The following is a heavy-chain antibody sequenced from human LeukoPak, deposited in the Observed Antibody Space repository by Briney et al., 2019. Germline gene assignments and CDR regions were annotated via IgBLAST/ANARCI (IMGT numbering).Heavy chain of an antibody. CDR2: IYYSGST. J-gene: IGHJ3*02. Sequence: PSETLSLTCTVSGGSISSYYWSWIRQPPGKGLEGIGYIYYSGSTNYNPSLKSRVTISVDTSKNQFSLKLSSVTAADTAVYYCARAQYSGYGRAFDIWGQGTMVTVSS. CDR3: ARAQYSGYGRAFDI. CDR1: GGSISSYY. D-gene: IGHD5-12*01. V-gene: IGHV4-59*01.